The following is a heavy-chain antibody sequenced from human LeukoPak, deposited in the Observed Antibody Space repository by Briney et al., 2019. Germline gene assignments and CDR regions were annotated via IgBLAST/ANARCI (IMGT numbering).Heavy chain of an antibody. CDR3: ARGVHDILTGYYLEY. Sequence: GASVKVSCKASGYTFTSYAMHWVRQAPGQRLEWMGWINAGNGNTKYSQKFQGRVTITRDTSASTAYMELSSLRSEDTAVYYCARGVHDILTGYYLEYWGQGTLVTVAS. V-gene: IGHV1-3*01. D-gene: IGHD3-9*01. CDR2: INAGNGNT. CDR1: GYTFTSYA. J-gene: IGHJ4*02.